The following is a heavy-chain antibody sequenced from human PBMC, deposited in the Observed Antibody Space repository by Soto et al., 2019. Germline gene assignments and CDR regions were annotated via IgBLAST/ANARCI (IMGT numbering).Heavy chain of an antibody. CDR2: ISYDGSNK. J-gene: IGHJ4*02. V-gene: IGHV3-30*18. CDR3: AKKGRASSWGGILVSGYDPYYFDY. D-gene: IGHD5-12*01. CDR1: GFTFSSYG. Sequence: PGGSLRLSCAASGFTFSSYGMHWVRQAPGKGLERVAVISYDGSNKYYADSVKGRFTISRDNSKNTLYLQMNSLRAEDTAVYYCAKKGRASSWGGILVSGYDPYYFDYWGQGTLVTVSS.